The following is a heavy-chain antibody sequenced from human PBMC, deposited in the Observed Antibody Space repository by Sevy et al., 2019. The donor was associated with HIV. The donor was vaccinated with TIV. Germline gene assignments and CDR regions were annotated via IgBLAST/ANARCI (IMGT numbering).Heavy chain of an antibody. CDR2: VYHSGTT. CDR1: GGSISSTNW. Sequence: SETLSLTCDVSGGSISSTNWWSWVRQPPGKGLEWIGEVYHSGTTNYNPSLKRRVTMSVDKSKNQFSLKLSSVTAADTALYYWARRFYYDSSTHYQYYFDYWGQGTLVTVSS. D-gene: IGHD3-22*01. V-gene: IGHV4-4*02. J-gene: IGHJ4*02. CDR3: ARRFYYDSSTHYQYYFDY.